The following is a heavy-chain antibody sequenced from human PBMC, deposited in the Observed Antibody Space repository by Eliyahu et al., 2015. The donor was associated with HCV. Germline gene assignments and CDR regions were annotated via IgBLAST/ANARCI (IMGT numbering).Heavy chain of an antibody. D-gene: IGHD3-10*01. V-gene: IGHV3-48*02. CDR2: ISSXSSTI. CDR1: GFTFSTYS. J-gene: IGHJ4*02. CDR3: ARIGDGSGTSFDY. Sequence: EVQLVESGGDLVQPGGSLRXSCAASGFTFSTYSMXWIRQAPGXGLEWVSYISSXSSTIYYADSVKXRFTISRDNAKNSLYLQMNSLRDEDTAVYYCARIGDGSGTSFDYWGQGTLVTVSS.